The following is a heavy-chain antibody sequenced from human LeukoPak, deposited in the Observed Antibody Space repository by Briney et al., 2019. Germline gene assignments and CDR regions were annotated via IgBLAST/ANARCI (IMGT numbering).Heavy chain of an antibody. CDR3: ATADCGDYVAAGGAFDY. CDR1: GGTFSSYA. V-gene: IGHV1-69*01. J-gene: IGHJ4*02. CDR2: IIPIFGTA. Sequence: SVKVSCKASGGTFSSYAISWVRQAPGQGLEWMGGIIPIFGTANYAQKFQGRVTITADESTSTAYMELSSLRCEDTAVYYWATADCGDYVAAGGAFDYWGEGTLVTVSS. D-gene: IGHD4-17*01.